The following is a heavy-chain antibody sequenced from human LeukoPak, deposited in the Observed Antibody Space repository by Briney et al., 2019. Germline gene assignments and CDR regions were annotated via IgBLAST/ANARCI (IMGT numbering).Heavy chain of an antibody. CDR1: GFTFSDYY. Sequence: GGSLRLSCAASGFTFSDYYMSWIRQAPGKGLEWVSYISSSGSTIYYADSVKGRFTISRDNSKNTLYLQMNSLRAEDTAVYYCAKVSPYYYGSGSYPNWGQGTLVTVSS. CDR3: AKVSPYYYGSGSYPN. V-gene: IGHV3-11*01. J-gene: IGHJ4*02. D-gene: IGHD3-10*01. CDR2: ISSSGSTI.